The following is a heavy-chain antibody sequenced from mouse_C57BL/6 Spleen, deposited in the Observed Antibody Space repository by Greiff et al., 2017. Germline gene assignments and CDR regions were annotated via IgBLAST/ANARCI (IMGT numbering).Heavy chain of an antibody. D-gene: IGHD2-3*01. CDR3: AREGYDGYYGFAY. CDR2: ISYDGSN. J-gene: IGHJ3*01. Sequence: VQLQESGPGLVKPSQSLSLTCSVTGYSITSGYYWNWIRQFPGNKLEWMGYISYDGSNNYNPSLKNRISITRDTSKNQFFLKLNSVTTEDTATYYCAREGYDGYYGFAYWGQGTLVTVSA. CDR1: GYSITSGYY. V-gene: IGHV3-6*01.